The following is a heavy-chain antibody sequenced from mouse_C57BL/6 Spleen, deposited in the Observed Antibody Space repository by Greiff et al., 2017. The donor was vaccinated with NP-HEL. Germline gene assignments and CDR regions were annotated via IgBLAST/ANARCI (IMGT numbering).Heavy chain of an antibody. CDR1: GYSITSGYY. CDR3: ARDGYDGFAY. V-gene: IGHV3-6*01. J-gene: IGHJ3*01. CDR2: ISYDGSN. D-gene: IGHD2-2*01. Sequence: DVQLQESGPGLVKPSQSLSLTCSVTGYSITSGYYWNWIRQFPGNKLEWMGYISYDGSNNYNPSLKNRISITRDTSKNQFFLKLNSVTTEDTATYYCARDGYDGFAYWGQGTLVTVSA.